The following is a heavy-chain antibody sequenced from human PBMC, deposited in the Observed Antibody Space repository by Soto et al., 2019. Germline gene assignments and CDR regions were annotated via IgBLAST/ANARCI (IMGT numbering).Heavy chain of an antibody. J-gene: IGHJ4*02. CDR1: GGTFSSYS. Sequence: QVQLVQSGAEVKKPGSSVKVSCKASGGTFSSYSISWVRQAPGQGLEWMGGIIPIFGKANYAQKLQGRVTITADESTSTAYMELSSLRSEDTAVYYCAGSSDFWSGYYTVGYFDYWCQGTLVTVSS. D-gene: IGHD3-3*01. V-gene: IGHV1-69*01. CDR3: AGSSDFWSGYYTVGYFDY. CDR2: IIPIFGKA.